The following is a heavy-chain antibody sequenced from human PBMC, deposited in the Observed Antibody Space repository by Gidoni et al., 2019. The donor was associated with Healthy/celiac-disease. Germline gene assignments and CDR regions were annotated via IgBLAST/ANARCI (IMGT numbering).Heavy chain of an antibody. V-gene: IGHV1-18*01. D-gene: IGHD4-17*01. CDR3: ARDPPPDYGDYKYYYYGMDV. CDR2: ISAYNGNT. Sequence: QVQLVQSGAEVKKPGASVKVSCKASGYTFTSYGISWVRQAPGQGLEWMGWISAYNGNTNYAQKLQGRVTMTTDTSTSTAYMELRSLRSDDTAVYYCARDPPPDYGDYKYYYYGMDVWGQGTTVTVSS. J-gene: IGHJ6*02. CDR1: GYTFTSYG.